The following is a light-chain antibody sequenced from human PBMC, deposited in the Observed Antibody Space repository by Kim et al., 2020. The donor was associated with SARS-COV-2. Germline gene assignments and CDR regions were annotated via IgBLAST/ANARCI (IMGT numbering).Light chain of an antibody. CDR1: SLRSYH. CDR2: GKN. CDR3: NSRDSNNNVL. J-gene: IGLJ2*01. Sequence: SSELTQDPAVSVALGQTVRITCQGDSLRSYHATWYQQKPGQAPILVIYGKNNRPSGIPDRFSGSSSGNTTSLTITGTQAGDEADYYCNSRDSNNNVLFGG. V-gene: IGLV3-19*01.